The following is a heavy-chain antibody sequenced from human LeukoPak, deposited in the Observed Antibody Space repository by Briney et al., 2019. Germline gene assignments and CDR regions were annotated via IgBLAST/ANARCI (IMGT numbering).Heavy chain of an antibody. Sequence: GGSLRLSCAASGFTFSSYAMSWVRQAPGKGLEWVSAISGSGGSTYYADSVKGRFTISRDNSKNTLYLQMNSLRAEDTAVYYCATNDYGDYYWHFDLWGRGTLVTVSS. CDR3: ATNDYGDYYWHFDL. CDR1: GFTFSSYA. CDR2: ISGSGGST. J-gene: IGHJ2*01. V-gene: IGHV3-23*01. D-gene: IGHD4-17*01.